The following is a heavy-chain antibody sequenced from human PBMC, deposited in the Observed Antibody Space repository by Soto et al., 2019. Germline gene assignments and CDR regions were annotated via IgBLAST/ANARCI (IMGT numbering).Heavy chain of an antibody. CDR3: ARWKERGYNFGYKFDP. CDR1: GGSISNGGYS. Sequence: TSETLSLTCAVSGGSISNGGYSWSWIRQPPGKGLEWIGNIFHSGSTHYNASLKSRITMSVDTSKNQFSLNLSSMTAADTAVYYCARWKERGYNFGYKFDPWGQGALVTVSS. J-gene: IGHJ5*02. CDR2: IFHSGST. D-gene: IGHD5-18*01. V-gene: IGHV4-30-2*01.